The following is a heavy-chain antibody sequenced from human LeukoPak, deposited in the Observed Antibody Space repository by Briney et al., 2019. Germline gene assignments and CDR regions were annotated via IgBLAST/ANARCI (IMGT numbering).Heavy chain of an antibody. J-gene: IGHJ5*02. V-gene: IGHV6-1*01. CDR3: ATQYSSGWYRDNWFDP. CDR1: GDSVSSNSAA. D-gene: IGHD6-19*01. CDR2: TYYRSKWYN. Sequence: SQTLSLTCAISGDSVSSNSAAWNWIRQSPSRGLEWLGRTYYRSKWYNDYAVSVKSRITINPDASKNQFSLQLNSVTPEDTAVYYCATQYSSGWYRDNWFDPWGQGTLVTVSS.